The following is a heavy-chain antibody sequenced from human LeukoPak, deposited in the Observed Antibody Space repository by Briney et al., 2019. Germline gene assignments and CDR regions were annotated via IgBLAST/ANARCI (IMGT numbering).Heavy chain of an antibody. D-gene: IGHD7-27*01. CDR2: IRFDGSNY. Sequence: PGGSLRLSCAASGFSFSSYGMHWVRQAPGKGLEWVAFIRFDGSNYYYGGSVKGRFTISRDNSKNTLYLQMNSLRNEDTAVYYCAKDGDGIQYFDYWGQGTLVTVSS. CDR3: AKDGDGIQYFDY. J-gene: IGHJ4*02. V-gene: IGHV3-30*02. CDR1: GFSFSSYG.